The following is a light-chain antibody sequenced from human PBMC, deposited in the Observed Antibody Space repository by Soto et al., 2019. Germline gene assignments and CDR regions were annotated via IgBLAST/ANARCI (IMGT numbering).Light chain of an antibody. J-gene: IGKJ2*01. CDR2: AAS. Sequence: DIQMIQSPSSLSASVGDRVSITCRASQSIAYYLNWFQQKPGKAPKLLIYAASSLQTGVPSRCSGSGSGTDFTLTISSRQPEDSATYYCQQSSNSPMYTFGQGTK. CDR1: QSIAYY. V-gene: IGKV1-39*01. CDR3: QQSSNSPMYT.